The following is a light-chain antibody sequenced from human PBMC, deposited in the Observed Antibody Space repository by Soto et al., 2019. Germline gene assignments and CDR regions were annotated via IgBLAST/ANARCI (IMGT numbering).Light chain of an antibody. J-gene: IGLJ2*01. CDR2: EVS. CDR1: SSDVGGYNY. V-gene: IGLV2-8*01. CDR3: TSYAGSNNLV. Sequence: QSALTQPPSASGSPGQSVTISCTGTSSDVGGYNYVSWYQQHPDKAPKLMIYEVSKRPSGVPDRFSGSKSGNTASLTVSGLQAEDEADYYCTSYAGSNNLVFGGGTTLTVL.